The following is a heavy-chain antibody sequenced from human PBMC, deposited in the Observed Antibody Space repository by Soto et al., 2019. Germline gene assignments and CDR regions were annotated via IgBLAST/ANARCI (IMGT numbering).Heavy chain of an antibody. Sequence: GGSLRLSCAASGFTSSSYWMTWVRQAPGKGLEWVANIKQDGSEKYYVDSVKGRFTISRDNAKNSLYLQMNSLRAEDTAVYYCATHQYSGGCYCWGQGTLVTVSS. V-gene: IGHV3-7*02. CDR2: IKQDGSEK. J-gene: IGHJ4*02. D-gene: IGHD6-25*01. CDR3: ATHQYSGGCYC. CDR1: GFTSSSYW.